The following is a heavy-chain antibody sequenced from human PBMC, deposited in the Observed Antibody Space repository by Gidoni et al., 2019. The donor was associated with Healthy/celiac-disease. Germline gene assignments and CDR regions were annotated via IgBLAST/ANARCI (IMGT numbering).Heavy chain of an antibody. CDR3: AKDKGSGGPSAFDI. J-gene: IGHJ3*02. V-gene: IGHV3-43*01. D-gene: IGHD2-15*01. CDR2: ISWDGGST. CDR1: GFTFDDYT. Sequence: EVQLVESGGVVVQPGGSLRLSCAASGFTFDDYTMHWVRQAPGKGLEWVSLISWDGGSTYYADSVKGRFTISRDNSKNSLYLQMNSLRTEDTALYYCAKDKGSGGPSAFDIWGQGTMVTVSS.